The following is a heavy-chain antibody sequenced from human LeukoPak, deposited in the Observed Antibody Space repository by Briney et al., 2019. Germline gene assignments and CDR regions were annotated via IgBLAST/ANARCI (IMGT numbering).Heavy chain of an antibody. CDR1: GFTVSSTY. Sequence: PGGSLRLSCAASGFTVSSTYMNWVRQAPGKGLEWVSTISYDGSNKYYVDSVKGRFTISRDNSKNTLYLRMNSLRLEDTAVYYCARDPSRFGEFGFNDYWGQGTLIAVSS. CDR2: ISYDGSNK. J-gene: IGHJ4*02. CDR3: ARDPSRFGEFGFNDY. V-gene: IGHV3-30-3*01. D-gene: IGHD3-10*01.